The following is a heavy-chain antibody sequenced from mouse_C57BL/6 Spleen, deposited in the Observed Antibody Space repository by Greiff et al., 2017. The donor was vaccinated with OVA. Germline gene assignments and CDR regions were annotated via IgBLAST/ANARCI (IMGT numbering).Heavy chain of an antibody. V-gene: IGHV1-76*01. CDR2: IYPGSGNT. D-gene: IGHD2-3*01. J-gene: IGHJ3*01. CDR1: GYTFTDYY. Sequence: VQVVESGAELVRPGASVKLSCKASGYTFTDYYINWVKQRPGQGLEWIARIYPGSGNTYYNEKFKGKATLTAEKSSSTAYMQLSSLTSEDSAVYFCAREGDGPWFAYWGQGTLVTVSA. CDR3: AREGDGPWFAY.